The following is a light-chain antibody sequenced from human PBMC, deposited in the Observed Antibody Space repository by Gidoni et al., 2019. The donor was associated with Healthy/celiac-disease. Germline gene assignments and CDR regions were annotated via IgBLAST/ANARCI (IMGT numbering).Light chain of an antibody. Sequence: QSSLTQPASVSGSPVQSITISCTGTSRDVGGYNYVSGYQQHPGKAPKLMIYDVSNRPSGVSNRFSGSKSGNTASLTISGLQAEEEADYYCSSYTSSSTLDVFGTGTKV. CDR3: SSYTSSSTLDV. CDR2: DVS. J-gene: IGLJ1*01. V-gene: IGLV2-14*01. CDR1: SRDVGGYNY.